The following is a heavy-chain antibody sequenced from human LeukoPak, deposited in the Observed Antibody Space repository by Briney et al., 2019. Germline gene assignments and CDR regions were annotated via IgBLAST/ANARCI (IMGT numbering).Heavy chain of an antibody. CDR3: ARVGISSSDYYYGMDV. V-gene: IGHV4-39*07. J-gene: IGHJ6*02. CDR2: IYYSGST. Sequence: PSETLSLTCTVSGGSISSSSYYWGWIRQPPGKGLEWIGSIYYSGSTYYNPSLKSRVTISVDTSKNQFSLKLSSVTAADTAVYYCARVGISSSDYYYGMDVWGQGTTVTVSS. D-gene: IGHD6-13*01. CDR1: GGSISSSSYY.